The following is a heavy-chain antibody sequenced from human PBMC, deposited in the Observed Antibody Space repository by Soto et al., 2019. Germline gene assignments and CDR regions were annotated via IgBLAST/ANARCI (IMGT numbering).Heavy chain of an antibody. V-gene: IGHV1-8*01. D-gene: IGHD2-2*02. CDR2: MNPDSGNT. CDR3: AKGSWLGYCSDTSCYTITY. J-gene: IGHJ4*02. Sequence: ASVKVSCKASGYTFTSYDINWVRQATGQGLEWMGWMNPDSGNTGYAQKFEGRVTMTSNTSINTAYMELSSLRSEDTAVYYCAKGSWLGYCSDTSCYTITYWGQGTLVTAPQ. CDR1: GYTFTSYD.